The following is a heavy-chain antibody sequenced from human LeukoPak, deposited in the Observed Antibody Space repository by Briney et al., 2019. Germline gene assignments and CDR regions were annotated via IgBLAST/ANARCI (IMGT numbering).Heavy chain of an antibody. D-gene: IGHD3-10*01. V-gene: IGHV1-8*01. CDR3: ARGGRGGYYGSGSYKY. Sequence: ASVKVSCKASGYTFTSYDINWVRQATGQGLEWMGWVNPSSGHTGYEQKFQGRVTMTRDTSISTAYMELRNLRSVDTAVYYCARGGRGGYYGSGSYKYWGQGTLVTVSS. CDR1: GYTFTSYD. J-gene: IGHJ4*02. CDR2: VNPSSGHT.